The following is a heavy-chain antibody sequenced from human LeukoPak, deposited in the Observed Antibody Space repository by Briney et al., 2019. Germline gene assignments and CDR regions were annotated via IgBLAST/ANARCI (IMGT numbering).Heavy chain of an antibody. J-gene: IGHJ4*02. CDR2: INPSGGST. CDR1: GYTFTSYY. CDR3: ARDPYRYCSSTSCYFDY. Sequence: ASVKVSCKASGYTFTSYYMHWARQAPGQGLEWMGIINPSGGSTSYAQKFQGRVTMTRDTSTSTVYMELSSLRSEDTAVYYCARDPYRYCSSTSCYFDYWGQGTLVTVSS. D-gene: IGHD2-2*01. V-gene: IGHV1-46*01.